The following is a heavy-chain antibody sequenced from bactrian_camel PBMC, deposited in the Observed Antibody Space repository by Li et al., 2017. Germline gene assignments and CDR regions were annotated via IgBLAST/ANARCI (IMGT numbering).Heavy chain of an antibody. CDR2: FIYSFGRST. V-gene: IGHV3S53*01. D-gene: IGHD6*01. CDR1: GNTYSLNC. CDR3: VTFKVIGRVWTGASPNPNAGI. Sequence: HVQLVESGGGSMQAGGSLKLSCAASGNTYSLNCLGWFRQTPGKEREQVAVFIYSFGRSTRYADSVEGRFTISGDNAKNTVYLQMNSLKPEDTAVYYCVTFKVIGRVWTGASPNPNAGIWGPGTQVTVS. J-gene: IGHJ4*01.